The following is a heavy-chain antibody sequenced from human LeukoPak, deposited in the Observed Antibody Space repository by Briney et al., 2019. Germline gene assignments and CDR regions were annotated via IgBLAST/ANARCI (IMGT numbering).Heavy chain of an antibody. J-gene: IGHJ4*02. CDR1: GFTFSTFP. D-gene: IGHD4-17*01. CDR3: ARGYGDYGKYYFDS. CDR2: ISSGSGYI. Sequence: GGSLRLSCAASGFTFSTFPMNWVRQAPGKGLEWVSSISSGSGYIYYADSVKGRFTISRANAKNSLYLQMDSLRAEDTAVYYCARGYGDYGKYYFDSWGQGTLVTVSS. V-gene: IGHV3-21*01.